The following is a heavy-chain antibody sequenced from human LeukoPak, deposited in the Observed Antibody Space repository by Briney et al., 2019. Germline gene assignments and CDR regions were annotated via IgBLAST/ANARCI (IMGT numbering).Heavy chain of an antibody. D-gene: IGHD6-6*01. Sequence: GESLKISCKGSGYSFTTYWIGWVRQMPGKGLEWMGIIYPGDSDTRYSPSFQGQVTISADKSISTAYLQRSSLKASDTAMYYCARSSSSSFVDYWGQGTLVTVSS. CDR2: IYPGDSDT. CDR1: GYSFTTYW. J-gene: IGHJ4*02. CDR3: ARSSSSSFVDY. V-gene: IGHV5-51*01.